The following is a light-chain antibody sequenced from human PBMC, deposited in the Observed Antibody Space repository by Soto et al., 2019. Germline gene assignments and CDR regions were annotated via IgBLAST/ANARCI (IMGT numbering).Light chain of an antibody. Sequence: IVLTQSPGTLFLSPGERVTLSCRASQSVTTRLAWYQHKPGQAPTLLMSGASNRASGVPVRFSGSGSGTEFTLTINSLQSDDFATYYCQHYNSYSEAFGQGTKVDIK. V-gene: IGKV3D-15*01. CDR2: GAS. CDR1: QSVTTR. CDR3: QHYNSYSEA. J-gene: IGKJ1*01.